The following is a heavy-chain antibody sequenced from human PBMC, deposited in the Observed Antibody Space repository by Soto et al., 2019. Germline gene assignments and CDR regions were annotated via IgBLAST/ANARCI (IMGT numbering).Heavy chain of an antibody. D-gene: IGHD1-26*01. V-gene: IGHV4-34*01. CDR1: GGSGGSFSGYY. CDR2: INHSGST. J-gene: IGHJ5*02. Sequence: SETLSLTCAVYGGSGGSFSGYYWSWIRQPPGKGLEWIGGINHSGSTYYNPSLKSRVTISVDTSKNQFSLKLSSVTAADTAVYYCATQEVGGSYVYTFDPWGQGTLVTVSS. CDR3: ATQEVGGSYVYTFDP.